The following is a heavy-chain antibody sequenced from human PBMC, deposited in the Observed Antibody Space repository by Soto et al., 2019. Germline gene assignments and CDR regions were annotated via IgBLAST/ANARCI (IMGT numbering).Heavy chain of an antibody. CDR2: IRSKANSYAT. D-gene: IGHD3-22*01. Sequence: PRGSLRLSCAASGFTFSGSAMHWVRQASGKGLEWVGRIRSKANSYATAYAASVKGRFTISRDDSKNTAYLQMNSLKTEDTAVYYCTRLKEAITMIVVARYGMDVWGQVRTVTVCS. J-gene: IGHJ6*02. CDR3: TRLKEAITMIVVARYGMDV. CDR1: GFTFSGSA. V-gene: IGHV3-73*01.